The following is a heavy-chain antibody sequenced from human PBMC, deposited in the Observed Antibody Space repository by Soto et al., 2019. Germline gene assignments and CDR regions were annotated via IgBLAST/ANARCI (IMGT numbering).Heavy chain of an antibody. D-gene: IGHD2-2*01. V-gene: IGHV1-69*01. J-gene: IGHJ5*02. Sequence: VKVACKASGGTFSSYAISWVRQAPGQGLEWMGGIIPIFGTANYAQKFQGRVTITADESTSTAYMELSSLRSEDTAVYYCATYLRYCSMTSCPSGGYNWFDLSSQGTLVTVSS. CDR3: ATYLRYCSMTSCPSGGYNWFDL. CDR2: IIPIFGTA. CDR1: GGTFSSYA.